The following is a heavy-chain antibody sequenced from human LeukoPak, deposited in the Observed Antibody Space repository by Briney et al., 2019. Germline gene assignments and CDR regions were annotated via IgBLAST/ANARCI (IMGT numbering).Heavy chain of an antibody. CDR3: AKRRNEDGDAALNY. CDR1: GFTFSDHY. CDR2: TRNKANGYTT. Sequence: GGSLRLSCAASGFTFSDHYMDWVRQAPGKGLEWVGRTRNKANGYTTEYAASVKDRFTMSRDDSKNSVYLQMNSLKTEDTAAYHCAKRRNEDGDAALNYWGQGTLVTVSS. D-gene: IGHD4-17*01. V-gene: IGHV3-72*01. J-gene: IGHJ4*02.